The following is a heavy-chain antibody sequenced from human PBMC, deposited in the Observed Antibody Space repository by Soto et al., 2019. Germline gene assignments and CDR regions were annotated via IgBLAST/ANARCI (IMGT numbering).Heavy chain of an antibody. CDR2: ISSSSSYI. Sequence: FLRHPYAASWFTSVGHGGHWVRQTTGKGLEWVSSISSSSSYIYYADSVKGRFTISRDNAKNSLYLQMNSLRAEDTAVYYCARLYYYDSSGYYQTTYAFDIWGQGTMVTGS. D-gene: IGHD3-22*01. CDR1: WFTSVGHG. CDR3: ARLYYYDSSGYYQTTYAFDI. V-gene: IGHV3-21*01. J-gene: IGHJ3*02.